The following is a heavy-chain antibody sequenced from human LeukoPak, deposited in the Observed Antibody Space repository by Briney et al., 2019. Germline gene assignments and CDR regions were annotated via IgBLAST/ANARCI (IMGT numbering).Heavy chain of an antibody. CDR2: IYYSGST. CDR3: ARVLLLVRAFDI. Sequence: SETLSLTCTVSGGSISSSSYYWGWIRQPPGKGLEWIGSIYYSGSTYYNPSLKSRVTISVDTSKNQFSLKLSSVTAADRAVYYCARVLLLVRAFDIWGQGTMVTVSS. CDR1: GGSISSSSYY. D-gene: IGHD2-15*01. J-gene: IGHJ3*02. V-gene: IGHV4-39*07.